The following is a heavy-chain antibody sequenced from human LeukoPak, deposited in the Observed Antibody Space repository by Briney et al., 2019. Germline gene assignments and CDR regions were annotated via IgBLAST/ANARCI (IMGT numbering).Heavy chain of an antibody. CDR2: IYYSGST. CDR1: GGSISSHY. V-gene: IGHV4-59*11. Sequence: PSETLSLTCTVSGGSISSHYWSWIRQPPGKGLEWIGYIYYSGSTNYNPSLKSRVTISVDTSKNQFSLKLSSVTAADTAVYYCARGTRATIDYWGQGTLVTVSS. D-gene: IGHD1-26*01. CDR3: ARGTRATIDY. J-gene: IGHJ4*02.